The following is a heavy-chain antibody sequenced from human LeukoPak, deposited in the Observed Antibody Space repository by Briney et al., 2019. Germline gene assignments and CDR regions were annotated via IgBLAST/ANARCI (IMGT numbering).Heavy chain of an antibody. D-gene: IGHD4-11*01. CDR3: VASQQTTWYYYAMDV. Sequence: PGGSLRLSCAASGFTFYSYTMFWVRQPPGKNLEWVSLISWDGGSTYYADSVKGRFTISRDNSRNSLYLQMNSLRTEDTALYYCVASQQTTWYYYAMDVWGQGTTVTVSS. J-gene: IGHJ6*02. CDR2: ISWDGGST. V-gene: IGHV3-43*01. CDR1: GFTFYSYT.